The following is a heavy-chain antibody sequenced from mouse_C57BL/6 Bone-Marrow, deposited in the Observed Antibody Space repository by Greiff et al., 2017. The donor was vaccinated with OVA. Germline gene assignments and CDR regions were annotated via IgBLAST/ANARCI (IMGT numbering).Heavy chain of an antibody. CDR3: ARATTVVRYFDY. Sequence: LQESGTELVKPGASVKLSCKASGYTFTSYWMHWVKQRPGQGLEWIGNINPSNGGTNYNEKFKSKATLTVDKSSSTAYMQLSSLTSEDSAVYYCARATTVVRYFDYWGQGTTLTVSS. V-gene: IGHV1-53*01. CDR1: GYTFTSYW. CDR2: INPSNGGT. J-gene: IGHJ2*01. D-gene: IGHD1-1*01.